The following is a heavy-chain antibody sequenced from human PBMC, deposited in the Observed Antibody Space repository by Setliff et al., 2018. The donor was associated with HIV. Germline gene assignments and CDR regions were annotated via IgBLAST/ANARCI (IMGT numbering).Heavy chain of an antibody. V-gene: IGHV4-38-2*02. D-gene: IGHD2-2*01. CDR2: VYHTGST. Sequence: PSETLSLTCTVSGYSMSSGYYWGWIRQPPGKGLEWIGNVYHTGSTYYNPSLKSRVTISVDTSKNQFSLKLSSVIAADTAVYYCARHAAGPDGPFDYWGQGTLVTVS. CDR1: GYSMSSGYY. CDR3: ARHAAGPDGPFDY. J-gene: IGHJ4*02.